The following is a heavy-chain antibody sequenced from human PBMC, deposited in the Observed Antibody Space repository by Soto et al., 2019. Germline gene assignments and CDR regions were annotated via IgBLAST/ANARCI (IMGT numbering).Heavy chain of an antibody. CDR3: ARTEFARDPVVFQH. D-gene: IGHD2-15*01. CDR1: GGSISSNY. CDR2: IYYSGST. J-gene: IGHJ1*01. Sequence: SDTLSLTCTVYGGSISSNYWSWIRQPPGKGLEWLGYIYYSGSTYYKLSLKSRVTISVDTSKNRICLRLSSVAAADTAVYYCARTEFARDPVVFQHWGQGTLVAVSS. V-gene: IGHV4-59*07.